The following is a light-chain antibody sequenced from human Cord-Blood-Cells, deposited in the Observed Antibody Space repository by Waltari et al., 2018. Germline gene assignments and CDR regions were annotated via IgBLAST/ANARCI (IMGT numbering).Light chain of an antibody. Sequence: EIVLTQSPATLSLSPGERATLSCRASQSVSSYLAWYQQKPGQAPRLLIYDASNRATGIPARFSGSGSGTDFTLTIRRLEPEDFAVYYCQQGSNWPWTFGQGTKVEIK. J-gene: IGKJ1*01. CDR2: DAS. V-gene: IGKV3-11*01. CDR1: QSVSSY. CDR3: QQGSNWPWT.